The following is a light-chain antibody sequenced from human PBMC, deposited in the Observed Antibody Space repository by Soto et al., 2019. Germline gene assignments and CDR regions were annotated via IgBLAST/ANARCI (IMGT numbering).Light chain of an antibody. J-gene: IGKJ1*01. Sequence: EIVLTHSPGTLSLSPGDRATLSCRASESIAGTYLAWYQQKPGQAPRLLIYAASSRATGIPDKFSASGSGTDFTLTINSLGPEDFAMYYCQQYGGSPRTFGQGTKVDNK. V-gene: IGKV3-20*01. CDR1: ESIAGTY. CDR2: AAS. CDR3: QQYGGSPRT.